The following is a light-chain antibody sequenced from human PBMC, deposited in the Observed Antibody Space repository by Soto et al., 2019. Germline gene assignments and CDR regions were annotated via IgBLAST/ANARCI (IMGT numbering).Light chain of an antibody. Sequence: EVVLTQSPGTLSLSPGDRATLSCGARQSVTSKLAWYQQKPGQAPRLLISGASNRATGIPDRFSGSGSGTDFTLHISRLEPDDFALYFCQQYGGSPITFGLGTRLEI. J-gene: IGKJ5*01. V-gene: IGKV3-20*01. CDR3: QQYGGSPIT. CDR2: GAS. CDR1: QSVTSK.